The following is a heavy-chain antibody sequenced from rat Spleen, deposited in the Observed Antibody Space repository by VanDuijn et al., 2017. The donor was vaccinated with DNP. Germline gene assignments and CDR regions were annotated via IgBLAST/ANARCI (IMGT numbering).Heavy chain of an antibody. D-gene: IGHD1-11*01. CDR3: ARGPNYGGYADYFDY. Sequence: EVQLVESGGGLVRPGGSLKLSCAASGFNFNNNWMGWVRQAPGKGLEWIGQINKDSSTISYSPSLKDKLTISRDSAQNTLYLQMSKLGSEDTAIYYCARGPNYGGYADYFDYWGQGVTVTVSS. CDR2: INKDSSTI. V-gene: IGHV4-2*01. J-gene: IGHJ2*01. CDR1: GFNFNNNW.